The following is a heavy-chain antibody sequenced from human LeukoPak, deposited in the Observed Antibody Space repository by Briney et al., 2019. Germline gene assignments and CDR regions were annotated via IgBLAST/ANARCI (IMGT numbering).Heavy chain of an antibody. CDR1: GGSISSYY. CDR2: IYYSGST. CDR3: ARGGDDYGDYESPYWYFDL. Sequence: SGTLSLTCTVSGGSISSYYWSWIRQPPGKGLEWIGYIYYSGSTNYNPSLKSRVTISVDTSKNQFSLKLSSVTAADTAVYYCARGGDDYGDYESPYWYFDLWGRGTLVTVSS. D-gene: IGHD4-17*01. V-gene: IGHV4-59*01. J-gene: IGHJ2*01.